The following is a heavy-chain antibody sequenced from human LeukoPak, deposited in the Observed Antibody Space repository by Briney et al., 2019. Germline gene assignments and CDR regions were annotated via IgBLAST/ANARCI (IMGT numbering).Heavy chain of an antibody. V-gene: IGHV5-51*01. Sequence: GESLKISCKGSGYSFTSYWIAWVRQMPGKGLEWMGIIYPGDSDTRYSPSFQGQVTISADKSISTAYLQWSSLKASDTAMYYCARRVSSSVYLTYYFDYWGQGTLVTVSS. D-gene: IGHD3-22*01. CDR2: IYPGDSDT. J-gene: IGHJ4*02. CDR1: GYSFTSYW. CDR3: ARRVSSSVYLTYYFDY.